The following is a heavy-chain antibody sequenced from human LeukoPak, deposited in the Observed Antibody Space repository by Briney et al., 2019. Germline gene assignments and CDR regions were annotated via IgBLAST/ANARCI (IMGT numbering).Heavy chain of an antibody. CDR3: ARGYSCFDY. CDR2: INHSGST. D-gene: IGHD5-18*01. J-gene: IGHJ4*02. Sequence: SETLSLTCAVYGGSFSGYYWSWIRQPPGKGLEWIGEINHSGSTNYNPSLKSRVTISVDTSNNQFSLKLSSVTAADTAVYYCARGYSCFDYWGQGTLVTVSS. V-gene: IGHV4-34*01. CDR1: GGSFSGYY.